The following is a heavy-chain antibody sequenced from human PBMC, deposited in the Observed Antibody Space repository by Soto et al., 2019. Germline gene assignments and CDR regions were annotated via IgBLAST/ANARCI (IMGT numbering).Heavy chain of an antibody. Sequence: GGSLRLSCAASGFAFSSYGMNWVRQAPGKGLEWVALIWYDGSNKYYANSVKGRFTISRDNSKNTLFLQMNSLRAEDTAVYYWAKGFFQWLPCAPYFDSWGEGTLVTVAS. V-gene: IGHV3-33*06. D-gene: IGHD5-12*01. CDR1: GFAFSSYG. J-gene: IGHJ4*02. CDR2: IWYDGSNK. CDR3: AKGFFQWLPCAPYFDS.